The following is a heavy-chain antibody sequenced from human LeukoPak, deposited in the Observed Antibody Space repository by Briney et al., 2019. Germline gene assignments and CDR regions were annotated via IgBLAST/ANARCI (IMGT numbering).Heavy chain of an antibody. D-gene: IGHD3-3*01. Sequence: GGSLRLSCAASGFTFSSYAMSWVRQAPGKGLEWVSTISGSGGSTDYADSVKGRFTISRDNSKNTRYLQMDSVGAEDTAEYYCATMGYDFWSGYWPDYWGQGTLVTVSS. CDR3: ATMGYDFWSGYWPDY. V-gene: IGHV3-23*01. CDR2: ISGSGGST. J-gene: IGHJ4*02. CDR1: GFTFSSYA.